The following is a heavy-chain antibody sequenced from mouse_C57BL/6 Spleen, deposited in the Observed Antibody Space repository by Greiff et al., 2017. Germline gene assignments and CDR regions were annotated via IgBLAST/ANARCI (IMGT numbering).Heavy chain of an antibody. J-gene: IGHJ3*01. CDR3: AGGRRD. CDR2: ILPGSGNT. Sequence: QVQLQQSGAELMKPGASVKLSCKATGFTFTGYGIEWVKQRPGHGLEWIGEILPGSGNTNYNEKFKGKATFTADTSSNTAYMELSSLTAEDSAIYNGAGGRRDWGQGTLVTVSA. V-gene: IGHV1-9*01. CDR1: GFTFTGYG.